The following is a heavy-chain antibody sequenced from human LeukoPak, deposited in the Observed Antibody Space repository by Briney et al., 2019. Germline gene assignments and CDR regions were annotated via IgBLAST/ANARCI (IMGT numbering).Heavy chain of an antibody. CDR3: ARGRIAARVVDFDY. V-gene: IGHV1-2*02. Sequence: ASVKVSCKASGYTFTGYYMHWVRQAPGQGLEWMGWINPNSGGTNYAQKFQGRVTMTRDTSISTAYMELSMLRSDDTAVYYCARGRIAARVVDFDYWGQGTLVTVSS. J-gene: IGHJ4*02. CDR1: GYTFTGYY. D-gene: IGHD6-6*01. CDR2: INPNSGGT.